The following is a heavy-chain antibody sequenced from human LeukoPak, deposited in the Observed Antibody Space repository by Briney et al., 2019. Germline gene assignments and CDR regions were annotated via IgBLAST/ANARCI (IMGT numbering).Heavy chain of an antibody. Sequence: PGGSLRLSCAASGFTFSSYSMNWVRQAPGKGLEWVSSISDSSSYIYYADSVKGRFTISRDNAKNSLYLQMNSLRAEDTGVYYCARSGTYNWFDPWGQGTLVTVSS. V-gene: IGHV3-21*01. CDR3: ARSGTYNWFDP. CDR1: GFTFSSYS. CDR2: ISDSSSYI. J-gene: IGHJ5*02. D-gene: IGHD1-26*01.